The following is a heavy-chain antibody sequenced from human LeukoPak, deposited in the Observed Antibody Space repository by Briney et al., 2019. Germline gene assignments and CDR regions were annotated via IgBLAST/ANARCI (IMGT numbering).Heavy chain of an antibody. J-gene: IGHJ4*02. CDR2: ISSSSSTI. CDR1: GFTVSSNY. Sequence: GGSLRLSCAASGFTVSSNYMSWVRQAPGKGLEWVSYISSSSSTIYYADSVKGRFTISRDNAKNSLYLQMNSLRAEDTAVYYCARDPPHTYYYGSGSFDYWGQGTLVTVSS. D-gene: IGHD3-10*01. CDR3: ARDPPHTYYYGSGSFDY. V-gene: IGHV3-48*01.